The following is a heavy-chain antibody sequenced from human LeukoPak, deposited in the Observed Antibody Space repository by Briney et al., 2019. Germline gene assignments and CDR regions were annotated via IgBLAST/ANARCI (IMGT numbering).Heavy chain of an antibody. CDR2: ISSSRRYI. J-gene: IGHJ4*02. CDR1: GFTFTYYT. CDR3: ARDLRLEDAEMATMMDF. V-gene: IGHV3-21*01. D-gene: IGHD5-24*01. Sequence: GGSLRLSCTASGFTFTYYTMTWVRQPPGKGLEWVSSISSSRRYIYYADSVKGRFTISRDNTKNSLYLQMNTLRAEDTAVYFCARDLRLEDAEMATMMDFWGQGTLVTVSS.